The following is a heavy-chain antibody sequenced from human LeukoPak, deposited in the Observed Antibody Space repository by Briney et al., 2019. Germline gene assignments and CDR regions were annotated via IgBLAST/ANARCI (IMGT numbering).Heavy chain of an antibody. CDR2: INNSGTT. Sequence: SETLSLTCTVSGYSISSGNYWDWIRQPPGKGLEWIGEINNSGTTNYNASLKSRVTISVDTSKKQFSLKLSSVTAADTAVYYCASHTLFDYVWGTYRPPNFNWGQGTLVTVSS. CDR1: GYSISSGNY. V-gene: IGHV4-38-2*02. CDR3: ASHTLFDYVWGTYRPPNFN. D-gene: IGHD3-16*02. J-gene: IGHJ4*02.